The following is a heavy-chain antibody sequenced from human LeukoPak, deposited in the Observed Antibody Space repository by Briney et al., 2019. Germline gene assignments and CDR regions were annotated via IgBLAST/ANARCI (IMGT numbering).Heavy chain of an antibody. CDR2: INSSGGST. D-gene: IGHD5-18*01. CDR1: GYTFTSYY. J-gene: IGHJ4*02. V-gene: IGHV1-46*01. Sequence: ASVKVSCKASGYTFTSYYMHWVRQAPGQGLEWMGIINSSGGSTSYAQKFQGRVTMARDTSTSTVYMELSSLRSEDTAVYYCARDPTGYSYGYYFDYWGQGTLVTVSS. CDR3: ARDPTGYSYGYYFDY.